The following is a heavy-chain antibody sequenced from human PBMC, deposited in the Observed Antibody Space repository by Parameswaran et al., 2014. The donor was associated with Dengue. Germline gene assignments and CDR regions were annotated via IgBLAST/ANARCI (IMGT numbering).Heavy chain of an antibody. CDR3: ARGVGYCTNGVCFFDH. Sequence: ASETLSLTWTVSGGSISSGGYYWNWIRQHPGKGLEWIGYFYYSGSTSYNPSLKSRVSISIGSSSLLSLKLTSVTAANTAVYYCARGVGYCTNGVCFFDHWGQGTLVTVSS. CDR1: GGSISSGGYY. CDR2: FYYSGST. V-gene: IGHV4-31*02. J-gene: IGHJ4*02. D-gene: IGHD2-8*01.